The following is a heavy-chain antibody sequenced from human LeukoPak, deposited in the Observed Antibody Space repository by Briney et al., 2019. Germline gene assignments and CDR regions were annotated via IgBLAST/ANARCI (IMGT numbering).Heavy chain of an antibody. Sequence: GASVKVSCKASGYTFTSYYMHWVRQAPGQGLEWMGIINPSGGRTSYAQKFQGRVTMTRDTSTSTVYMELSSLRSEDTAVYYCARAYIVVVPAARGNWFDPWGQGTLVTVSS. CDR3: ARAYIVVVPAARGNWFDP. J-gene: IGHJ5*02. D-gene: IGHD2-2*01. CDR2: INPSGGRT. CDR1: GYTFTSYY. V-gene: IGHV1-46*03.